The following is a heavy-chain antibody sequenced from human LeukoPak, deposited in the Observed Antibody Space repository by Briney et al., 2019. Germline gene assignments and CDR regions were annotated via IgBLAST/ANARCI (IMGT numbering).Heavy chain of an antibody. CDR3: ARGIARHRYYFDY. J-gene: IGHJ4*02. V-gene: IGHV4-61*01. D-gene: IGHD6-13*01. CDR2: IYYSGST. Sequence: PSETLSLTCTVSGNSISSGYYWGWIRQPPGKGLEWIGYIYYSGSTNYNPSLKSRVTISVDTSKNQFSLKLSSVTAADTAVYYCARGIARHRYYFDYWGQGTLVTVSS. CDR1: GNSISSGYY.